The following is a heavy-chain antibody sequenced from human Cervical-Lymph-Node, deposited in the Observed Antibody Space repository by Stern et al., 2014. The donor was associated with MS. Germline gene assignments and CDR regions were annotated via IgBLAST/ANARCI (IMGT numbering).Heavy chain of an antibody. J-gene: IGHJ1*01. D-gene: IGHD2-2*01. CDR2: ISKDGSNQ. V-gene: IGHV3-30*18. Sequence: QVQLMESGGGVVQPGKSLTLSCVASGFSFSNYGIHWVRQAPGKGLEWVTLISKDGSNQYYIDSVKGRFNISRDNSKNTVYLQMNSLRVEDTAMYFCAQDSWGYAEYFQHWGQGTLVTVSS. CDR1: GFSFSNYG. CDR3: AQDSWGYAEYFQH.